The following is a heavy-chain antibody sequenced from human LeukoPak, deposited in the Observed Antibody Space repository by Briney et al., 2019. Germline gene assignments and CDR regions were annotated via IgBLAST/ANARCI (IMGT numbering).Heavy chain of an antibody. Sequence: TPSETLSLTCTVSGGSISSSTYYWGWIRQPPGKGLEWIGNIFYSGSTYYNPSLKSRVTISVDTSKNQFSLNLSSVTAADTAVYYCARALQYSNNWYSRYFDYWGQGTLVTVSS. CDR1: GGSISSSTYY. J-gene: IGHJ4*02. CDR2: IFYSGST. V-gene: IGHV4-39*07. CDR3: ARALQYSNNWYSRYFDY. D-gene: IGHD6-13*01.